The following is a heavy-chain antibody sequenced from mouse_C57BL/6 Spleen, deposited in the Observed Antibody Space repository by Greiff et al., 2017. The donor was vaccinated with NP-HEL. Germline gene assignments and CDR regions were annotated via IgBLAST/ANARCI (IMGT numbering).Heavy chain of an antibody. CDR3: ARDVGYHFDY. Sequence: EVKLVESEGGLVQPGSSMKLSCTASGFTFSDYYMAWVRQVPEKGLEWVANINYDGSSTYYLDSLKSRFIISRDNAKNILYLQMSSLKSEDTATYYCARDVGYHFDYWGQGTTLTVSS. J-gene: IGHJ2*01. CDR1: GFTFSDYY. V-gene: IGHV5-16*01. D-gene: IGHD1-2*01. CDR2: INYDGSST.